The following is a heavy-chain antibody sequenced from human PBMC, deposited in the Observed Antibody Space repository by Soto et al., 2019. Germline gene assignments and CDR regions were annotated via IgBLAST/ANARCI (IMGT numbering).Heavy chain of an antibody. CDR1: GFTFSSYS. CDR2: ISSSSSYI. J-gene: IGHJ5*02. V-gene: IGHV3-21*01. D-gene: IGHD2-2*01. CDR3: ARESCSSTSCPMPWFDP. Sequence: GGSLRLSCAASGFTFSSYSMNWVRQAPGKGLEWVSSISSSSSYIYYADSVKGRFTISRDNAKNSLYLQMNSLRAEDTAVYYCARESCSSTSCPMPWFDPWGQGTLVTVSS.